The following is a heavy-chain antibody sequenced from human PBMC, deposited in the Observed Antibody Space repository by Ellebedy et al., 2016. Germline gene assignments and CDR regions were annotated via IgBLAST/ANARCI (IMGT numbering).Heavy chain of an antibody. Sequence: GGSLRLSCAASGFIVSSTYMSWVRQAPGKGLEWVSLIYTDSRTYYADSVKGRLTISRDNSKNTLYLQMNSLRAEDTAVYYCASFSGSYRNLDYWGQGTLVTVSS. CDR3: ASFSGSYRNLDY. J-gene: IGHJ4*02. CDR1: GFIVSSTY. CDR2: IYTDSRT. V-gene: IGHV3-66*01. D-gene: IGHD1-26*01.